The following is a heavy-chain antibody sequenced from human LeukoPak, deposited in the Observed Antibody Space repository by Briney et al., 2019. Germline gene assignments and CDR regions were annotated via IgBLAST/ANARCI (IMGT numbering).Heavy chain of an antibody. V-gene: IGHV3-49*03. CDR2: IRSKAYGGTT. J-gene: IGHJ4*02. D-gene: IGHD3-22*01. CDR3: TRGDYYDSSGYYFLFDY. Sequence: PGRSLRLSCTASGFTFGDYAMSWFRQAPGKGLEWVGFIRSKAYGGTTEYAASVKGRFTISRDDSKSIAYLQMNSLKTEDTAVYYCTRGDYYDSSGYYFLFDYWGQGTLVTVSS. CDR1: GFTFGDYA.